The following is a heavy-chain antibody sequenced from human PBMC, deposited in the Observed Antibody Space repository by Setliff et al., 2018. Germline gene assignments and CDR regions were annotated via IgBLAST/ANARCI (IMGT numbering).Heavy chain of an antibody. CDR1: GASITSGGFY. CDR2: ISPSGST. D-gene: IGHD1-26*01. Sequence: PSETLSLTCSVSGASITSGGFYWTWLRQPAGKGLEWIGHISPSGSTTYNPSVKSRVTISLDTSKNHFSLKLDSVTAADTALYYCARSPSSGAYWNPRPFYSDYWARGTLVTVSS. J-gene: IGHJ4*02. V-gene: IGHV4-61*09. CDR3: ARSPSSGAYWNPRPFYSDY.